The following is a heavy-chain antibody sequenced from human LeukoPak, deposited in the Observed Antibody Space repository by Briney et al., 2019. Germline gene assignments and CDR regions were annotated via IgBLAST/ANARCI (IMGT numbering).Heavy chain of an antibody. CDR3: ATENYYGSGSYFDY. Sequence: GASVKVSFKVSGYTLTELSMHWVRQAPGKGLEWMGGFDPEDGETIYAQKFQGRVTMTEDTSTDTAYMELSSLRSEDTAVYYCATENYYGSGSYFDYWGQGTLVTVSS. J-gene: IGHJ4*02. V-gene: IGHV1-24*01. CDR1: GYTLTELS. D-gene: IGHD3-10*01. CDR2: FDPEDGET.